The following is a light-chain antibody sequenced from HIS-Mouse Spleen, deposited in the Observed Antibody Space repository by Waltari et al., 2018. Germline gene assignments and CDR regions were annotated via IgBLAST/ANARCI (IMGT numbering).Light chain of an antibody. Sequence: QSALTQPASVSGSPGPSITIPCPGPSSDVGGYHYVSWYQQYPGKAPKLMIYEVSNRPSGVSNRFSGSKSGNTASLTISGLQAEDEADYYCSSYTSSSTPYVFGTGTKVTVL. CDR3: SSYTSSSTPYV. J-gene: IGLJ1*01. V-gene: IGLV2-14*01. CDR2: EVS. CDR1: SSDVGGYHY.